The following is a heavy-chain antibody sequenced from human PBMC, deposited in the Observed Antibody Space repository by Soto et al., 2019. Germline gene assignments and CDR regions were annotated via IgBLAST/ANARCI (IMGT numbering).Heavy chain of an antibody. CDR2: INPNSGGT. D-gene: IGHD1-26*01. V-gene: IGHV1-2*04. Sequence: ASVTVSCQASGYTFTGYYMHWVRQAPGQGLEWMGWINPNSGGTNYAQKFQGWVTMTRDTSISTAYMELSRLRSDDTAVYYCARGGVGATTVYYYYYGMDVWGQGTTVTVSS. CDR3: ARGGVGATTVYYYYYGMDV. J-gene: IGHJ6*02. CDR1: GYTFTGYY.